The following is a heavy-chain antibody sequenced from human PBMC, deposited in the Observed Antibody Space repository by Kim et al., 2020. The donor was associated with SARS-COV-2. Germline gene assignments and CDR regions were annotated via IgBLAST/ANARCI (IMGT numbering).Heavy chain of an antibody. J-gene: IGHJ6*02. D-gene: IGHD3-10*01. Sequence: FTISRDNAKNSLYLQMNSLRAEDTAVYYCARKMEEMVRGVIDYYYYGMDVWGQGTTVTVSS. V-gene: IGHV3-48*03. CDR3: ARKMEEMVRGVIDYYYYGMDV.